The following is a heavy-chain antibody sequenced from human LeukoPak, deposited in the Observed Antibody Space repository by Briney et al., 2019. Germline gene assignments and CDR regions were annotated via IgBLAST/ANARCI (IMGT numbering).Heavy chain of an antibody. V-gene: IGHV3-74*01. J-gene: IGHJ4*02. CDR3: ARHSSGYYHYDY. CDR1: GFTFSSYW. D-gene: IGHD3-22*01. CDR2: INSDGRST. Sequence: GGSLRLSCAASGFTFSSYWMHWVRQAPGKGLVWVSRINSDGRSTSYADSVKGRFTISRDNSKNTLHLQRNSLRAEDTAVYYCARHSSGYYHYDYWGPGTPVTVAS.